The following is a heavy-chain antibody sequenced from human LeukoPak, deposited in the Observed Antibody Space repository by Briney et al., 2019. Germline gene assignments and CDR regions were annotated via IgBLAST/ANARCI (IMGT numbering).Heavy chain of an antibody. Sequence: GASVKVSCKASGYTFTGYYMHWVRQAPGQGLEWMGWINPNSGGTNYAQKFQGRVTMTRDTSISTAYMKLSRLRSDDTAVYYCARVKRWLQFSFDYWGQGTLVTVSS. D-gene: IGHD5-24*01. V-gene: IGHV1-2*02. CDR3: ARVKRWLQFSFDY. J-gene: IGHJ4*02. CDR2: INPNSGGT. CDR1: GYTFTGYY.